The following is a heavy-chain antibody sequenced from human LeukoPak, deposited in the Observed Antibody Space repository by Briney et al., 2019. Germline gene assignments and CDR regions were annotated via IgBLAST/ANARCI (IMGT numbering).Heavy chain of an antibody. Sequence: SETLSLTCTVSGGSISSSSYYWDRIRQPPGKGLEWIGSIYYSGSTYYNPSLKSRVTISVDTSKNQFSLKLNSVTAADTAVYYCAKHSRSGYSAYENAFDIRGQGTMVTVSS. V-gene: IGHV4-39*01. J-gene: IGHJ3*02. CDR1: GGSISSSSYY. CDR2: IYYSGST. CDR3: AKHSRSGYSAYENAFDI. D-gene: IGHD5-12*01.